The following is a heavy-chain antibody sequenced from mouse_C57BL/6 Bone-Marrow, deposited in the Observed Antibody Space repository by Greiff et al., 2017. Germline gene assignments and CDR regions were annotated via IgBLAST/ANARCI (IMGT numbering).Heavy chain of an antibody. Sequence: VQLQQSGPELVKPGASVKISCKASGYTFTDYYMNWVKQSHGKSLEWIGDINPNNGGTSYNQKFKGKATLTVDKSSSTAYMELRSLTSEDSAVYYCARRGYDGDYWGQGTTLTVSS. V-gene: IGHV1-26*01. CDR1: GYTFTDYY. CDR3: ARRGYDGDY. J-gene: IGHJ2*01. D-gene: IGHD2-2*01. CDR2: INPNNGGT.